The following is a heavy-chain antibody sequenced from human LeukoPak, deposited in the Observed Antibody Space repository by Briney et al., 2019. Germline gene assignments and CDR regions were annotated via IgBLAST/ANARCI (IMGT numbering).Heavy chain of an antibody. J-gene: IGHJ5*02. CDR3: ATRDVDTAMAPFDP. V-gene: IGHV4-61*02. D-gene: IGHD5-18*01. CDR1: GGSISSGSYY. Sequence: SQTLSLTCTVSGGSISSGSYYWRWIRQPAGKGLEWIGRIYTSGSTNYNPSLKSRVTVSVDTSKNQFSLKLSSVTAADTAVYYCATRDVDTAMAPFDPWGQGTLVTVSS. CDR2: IYTSGST.